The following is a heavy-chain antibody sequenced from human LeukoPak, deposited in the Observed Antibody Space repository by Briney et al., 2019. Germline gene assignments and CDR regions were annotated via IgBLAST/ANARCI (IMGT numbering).Heavy chain of an antibody. J-gene: IGHJ4*02. V-gene: IGHV3-21*01. D-gene: IGHD2-15*01. CDR1: GFTFSSYS. CDR3: ASYRSGGSCYSGDY. Sequence: GGSLRLSCAASGFTFSSYSMNWVRQAPGKGLEWVSSISSSSSYIYYADSVKGRFTISRDNAKNSLYLQMNSLRAEDTAVYYCASYRSGGSCYSGDYWGQGTLVTVSS. CDR2: ISSSSSYI.